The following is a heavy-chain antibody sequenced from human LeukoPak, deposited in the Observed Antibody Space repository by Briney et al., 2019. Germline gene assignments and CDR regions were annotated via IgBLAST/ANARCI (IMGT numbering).Heavy chain of an antibody. CDR2: INHSGST. CDR1: GGSFSDYY. J-gene: IGHJ5*02. D-gene: IGHD3-16*01. CDR3: APNWDNWFDP. Sequence: SETLSLTCAVYGGSFSDYYWGWIRQSPEKGLEWIGEINHSGSTVYNPSLKSRVTISVDTSKSQLSLKLNSVTAADTAMYYCAPNWDNWFDPWGQGTLVTVSS. V-gene: IGHV4-34*01.